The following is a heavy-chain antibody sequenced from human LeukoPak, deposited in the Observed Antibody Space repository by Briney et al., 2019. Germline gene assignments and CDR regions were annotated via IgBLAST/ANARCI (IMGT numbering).Heavy chain of an antibody. CDR3: AKRDTSECYYFDY. CDR2: IYYSWST. Sequence: SETLSLTCTVSGRSISSYYWGCIRQPPGKGLEWIAYIYYSWSTKYNPSPKRRVTIFLKKSKNHSSLTQNHVTAADTAVYFCAKRDTSECYYFDYWGKGIMVT. V-gene: IGHV4-59*08. J-gene: IGHJ4*02. D-gene: IGHD3-10*01. CDR1: GRSISSYY.